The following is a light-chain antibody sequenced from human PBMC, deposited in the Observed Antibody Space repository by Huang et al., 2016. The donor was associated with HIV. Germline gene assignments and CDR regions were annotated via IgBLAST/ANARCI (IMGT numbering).Light chain of an antibody. CDR1: QTISNN. V-gene: IGKV3-15*01. CDR2: GAS. Sequence: EVMMTQSPATLSVSPGERANISCRASQTISNNLAWFQQKPGQSPSPLIYGASARAAGSPVRFSGSGSGTEFTLTISSAQSEDFTLYYCQQYSIWPYTFGQGTKLEIK. J-gene: IGKJ2*01. CDR3: QQYSIWPYT.